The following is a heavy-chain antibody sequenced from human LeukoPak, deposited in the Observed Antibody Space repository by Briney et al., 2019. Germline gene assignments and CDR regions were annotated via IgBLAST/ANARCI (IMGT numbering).Heavy chain of an antibody. V-gene: IGHV3-33*01. J-gene: IGHJ6*02. D-gene: IGHD3-3*01. Sequence: SCKASGYTFTSYYMHWVRQAPGKGLEWVAVIWYDGSNKYYADSVKGRFTISRDNSKNTLYLQMNSLRAEDTAVYYCARAGVVDRFCYYGMDVWGQGTTVTVSS. CDR2: IWYDGSNK. CDR3: ARAGVVDRFCYYGMDV. CDR1: GYTFTSYY.